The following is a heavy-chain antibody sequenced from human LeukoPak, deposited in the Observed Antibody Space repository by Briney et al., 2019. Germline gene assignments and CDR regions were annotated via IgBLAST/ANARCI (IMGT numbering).Heavy chain of an antibody. J-gene: IGHJ4*02. V-gene: IGHV1-3*01. CDR3: ARRNTPVVAGLDS. CDR2: SNAGNGNT. CDR1: GYTFTSYA. Sequence: ASVKVSCKASGYTFTSYAIHWVRQAPGQRLEWMGWSNAGNGNTKYSQEFQGRVTITRDTSASTSYMELSSLRSEDTAVYYCARRNTPVVAGLDSWGQGTLVTVSS. D-gene: IGHD5-18*01.